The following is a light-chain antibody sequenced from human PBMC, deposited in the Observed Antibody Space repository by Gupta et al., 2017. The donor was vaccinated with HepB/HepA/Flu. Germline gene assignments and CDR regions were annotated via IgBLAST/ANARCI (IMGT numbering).Light chain of an antibody. V-gene: IGKV1-9*01. CDR1: PGIRSH. Sequence: DIQLTQSPSFLSASIGDTVTITCRASPGIRSHLAWLQQHPGRAPKLLISSASTLQSGVPSRFSGSGSGTEFTLTISNLQPEDSATFFCLHLDHYPLSFGGGTKVAIK. CDR2: SAS. J-gene: IGKJ4*01. CDR3: LHLDHYPLS.